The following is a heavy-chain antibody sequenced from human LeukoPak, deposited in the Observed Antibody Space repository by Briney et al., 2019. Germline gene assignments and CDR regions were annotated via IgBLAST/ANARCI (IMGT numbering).Heavy chain of an antibody. CDR2: INHSGST. J-gene: IGHJ4*02. V-gene: IGHV4-34*01. CDR3: ASSGDIVVVPAAIELGY. Sequence: SETLSLTCAVYGGSFSGYYWSWIRQPPGEGLEWIGEINHSGSTNYNPSLKSRVTISVDTSKNQSSLKLSSVTAADTAVYYCASSGDIVVVPAAIELGYWGQGTLVTVSS. D-gene: IGHD2-2*02. CDR1: GGSFSGYY.